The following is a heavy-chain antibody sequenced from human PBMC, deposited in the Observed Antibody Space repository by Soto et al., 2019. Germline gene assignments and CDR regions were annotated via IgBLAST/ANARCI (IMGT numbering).Heavy chain of an antibody. CDR2: MYNTGST. CDR1: GGSISGYY. CDR3: ARDLWGYCGTDCYPLDV. V-gene: IGHV4-59*01. D-gene: IGHD2-21*02. Sequence: PSETLSLTCTVSGGSISGYYLSWIRQPPGKGLEWIGDMYNTGSTVYNPSFRSRVTISVDTSKNQFSLKLNSVTAADTAVYYCARDLWGYCGTDCYPLDVWGQGTTVTVS. J-gene: IGHJ6*02.